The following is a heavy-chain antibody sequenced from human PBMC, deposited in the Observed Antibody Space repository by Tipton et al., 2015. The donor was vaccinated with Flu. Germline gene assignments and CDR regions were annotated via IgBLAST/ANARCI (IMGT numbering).Heavy chain of an antibody. CDR3: ARFSVRGESDY. Sequence: LRLSCAVYGGSFSGYYWSWIRQPPGKGLEWIGEINHSGTTNYSPSLKSRVTISVDTSKKQFSLKLSSVTAADTAVYYCARFSVRGESDYWGQGTLVTVSS. CDR2: INHSGTT. V-gene: IGHV4-34*01. D-gene: IGHD3-10*01. J-gene: IGHJ4*02. CDR1: GGSFSGYY.